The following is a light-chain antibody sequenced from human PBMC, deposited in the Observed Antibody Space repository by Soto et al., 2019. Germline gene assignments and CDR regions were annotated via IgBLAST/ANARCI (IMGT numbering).Light chain of an antibody. V-gene: IGLV2-14*01. J-gene: IGLJ2*01. CDR3: NSYTDSSTPYVV. CDR2: DVS. Sequence: QSALTQPASVSGSPGQSITISCTGTSSDVGGYNYVSWCQQHPGKAPKLMIYDVSNRPSGVSNRFSGSKSGNTASLTISGLQAEDEADYYCNSYTDSSTPYVVFGGGTKLTVL. CDR1: SSDVGGYNY.